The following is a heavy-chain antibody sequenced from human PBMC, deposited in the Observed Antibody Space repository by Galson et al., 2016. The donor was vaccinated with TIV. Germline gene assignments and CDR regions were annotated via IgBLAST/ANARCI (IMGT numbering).Heavy chain of an antibody. Sequence: SVKVSCKASGGTFSSYAISWVRQAPGQGLEWMGGIIGMSGTTNYAQKFQGRVTITADEITSTAYMELSSLRVEDTAVYFCARSQSGPSQLDYWGQGTLVTVSS. V-gene: IGHV1-69*13. J-gene: IGHJ4*02. CDR1: GGTFSSYA. CDR2: IIGMSGTT. D-gene: IGHD3-10*01. CDR3: ARSQSGPSQLDY.